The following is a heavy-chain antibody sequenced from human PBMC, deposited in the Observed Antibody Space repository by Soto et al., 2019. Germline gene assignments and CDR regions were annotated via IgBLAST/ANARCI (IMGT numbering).Heavy chain of an antibody. J-gene: IGHJ4*02. D-gene: IGHD3-22*01. V-gene: IGHV3-74*01. CDR3: ARDRSYYDSSGSYSPPY. CDR2: INSAATT. Sequence: GGSLRLSCAASGFTFSSYWMHWVRPAPGKGLVWVSRINSAATTHFADSVKGRFTISRDNSKNTLYLQMNSLRAEDTAVYYCARDRSYYDSSGSYSPPYWGQGTLVNVSS. CDR1: GFTFSSYW.